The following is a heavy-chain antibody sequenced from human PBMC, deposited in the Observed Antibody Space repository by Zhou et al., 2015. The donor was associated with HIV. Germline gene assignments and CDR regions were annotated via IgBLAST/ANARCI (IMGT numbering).Heavy chain of an antibody. V-gene: IGHV1-69*06. CDR1: GGTFSDSD. Sequence: QVQLVQSGTEVKKPGSSVKVSCKASGGTFSDSDISWVRQAPGQGLEWMGTITPMFETETYAEKFRARLTITVDKSTSAAYMELSSLTSEDAAVYFCARSSVNHDYAFDLWGQGTKVIVSP. D-gene: IGHD3-22*01. CDR2: ITPMFETE. J-gene: IGHJ3*01. CDR3: ARSSVNHDYAFDL.